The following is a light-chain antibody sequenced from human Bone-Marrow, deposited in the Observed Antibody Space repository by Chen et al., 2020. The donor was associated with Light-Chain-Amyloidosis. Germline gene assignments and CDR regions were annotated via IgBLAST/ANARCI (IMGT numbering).Light chain of an antibody. J-gene: IGLJ3*02. CDR1: GSNIGGHS. V-gene: IGLV1-44*01. CDR3: AAWDDSLRTYL. CDR2: NNH. Sequence: QSLLTQPPSASGTPGQAVNIACSGSGSNIGGHSVNWYQHLPGTAPQLVIFNNHKRPSVVPDRFSGSRSGTSASLAISGLQAYDEGDYYGAAWDDSLRTYLFGGGTKLTVL.